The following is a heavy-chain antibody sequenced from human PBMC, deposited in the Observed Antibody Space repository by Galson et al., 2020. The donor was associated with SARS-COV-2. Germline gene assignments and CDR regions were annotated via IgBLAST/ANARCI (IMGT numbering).Heavy chain of an antibody. J-gene: IGHJ4*02. V-gene: IGHV1-24*01. D-gene: IGHD3-3*01. CDR3: ATDFAIFGVVIMNY. CDR2: FDPEDGET. Sequence: ASVKVSCKVSGYTLTELSMHWVRQAPGKGLEWMGGFDPEDGETIYAQKFQGRVTMTEDTSTDTAYMELSSLRSEDTAVYYCATDFAIFGVVIMNYWGQGTLVTVSS. CDR1: GYTLTELS.